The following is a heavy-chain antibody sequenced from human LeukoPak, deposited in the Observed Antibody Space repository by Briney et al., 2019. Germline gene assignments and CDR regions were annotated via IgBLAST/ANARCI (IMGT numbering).Heavy chain of an antibody. CDR2: IIPILGIA. CDR1: GGTFSSYA. V-gene: IGHV1-69*04. J-gene: IGHJ4*02. D-gene: IGHD3-10*01. CDR3: ARVSGSDQDY. Sequence: ASVKVSCKAPGGTFSSYAISWVRQAPGQGLEWMGRIIPILGIANYAQKFQGRVTITADKSTSTAYMELSSLRSEDTAVYYCARVSGSDQDYWGQGTLVTVSS.